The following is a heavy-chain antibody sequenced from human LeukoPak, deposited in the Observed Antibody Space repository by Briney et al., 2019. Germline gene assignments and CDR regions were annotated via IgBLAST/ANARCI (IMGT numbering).Heavy chain of an antibody. CDR2: IWYEGSNK. V-gene: IGHV3-33*01. CDR1: GFTFRSYG. D-gene: IGHD6-19*01. J-gene: IGHJ4*02. CDR3: ARSHPGTTVDAY. Sequence: GRSLRLSCAASGFTFRSYGMHWVRQAPGKGLEWVAIIWYEGSNKYYRESVKGRFTVSRDNSKNTLYLQMDSLRAEDTAVYYCARSHPGTTVDAYWGQGTLVTVSS.